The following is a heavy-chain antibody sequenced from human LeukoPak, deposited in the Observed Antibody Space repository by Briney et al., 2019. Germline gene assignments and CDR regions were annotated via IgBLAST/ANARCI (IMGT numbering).Heavy chain of an antibody. CDR3: AADHQFSGWESAYGMDV. CDR1: GFSFTTSA. D-gene: IGHD6-19*01. Sequence: SVKVSCKASGFSFTTSAMQWVRQARGQRLEWIGWIVVGSGHTRYAQKFQERITITRDMSTSTAYMQLSSLRSEDTAVYYCAADHQFSGWESAYGMDVWGQGTTVTVSS. V-gene: IGHV1-58*02. CDR2: IVVGSGHT. J-gene: IGHJ6*02.